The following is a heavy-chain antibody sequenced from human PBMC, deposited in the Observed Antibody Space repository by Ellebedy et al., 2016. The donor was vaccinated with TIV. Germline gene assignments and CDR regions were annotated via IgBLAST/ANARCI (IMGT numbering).Heavy chain of an antibody. Sequence: GESLKISXAASGFTFSSYRMHRVRQAPGKGLVWVSLINHDGRSTTYADSVKGRFTISRDNAKSTLYLQMNSLGAEDTAVYYCARGPYYSDPSAPYAHYWGQGTLVTVSS. CDR2: INHDGRST. D-gene: IGHD3-22*01. V-gene: IGHV3-74*01. CDR3: ARGPYYSDPSAPYAHY. CDR1: GFTFSSYR. J-gene: IGHJ4*02.